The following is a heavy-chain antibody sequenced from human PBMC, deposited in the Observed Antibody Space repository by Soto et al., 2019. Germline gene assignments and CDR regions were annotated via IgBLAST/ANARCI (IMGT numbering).Heavy chain of an antibody. CDR2: IYYSGST. J-gene: IGHJ5*02. D-gene: IGHD5-12*01. V-gene: IGHV4-59*01. CDR3: AIGVRWLQLKS. Sequence: PSETLSLTCTVSGGSISSYYWSWIRQPPGKGLEWIGYIYYSGSTNYNPSLKSRVTISVDTSKNQFSLKLSSVTAADTAVYYCAIGVRWLQLKSWGQGTLVTVSS. CDR1: GGSISSYY.